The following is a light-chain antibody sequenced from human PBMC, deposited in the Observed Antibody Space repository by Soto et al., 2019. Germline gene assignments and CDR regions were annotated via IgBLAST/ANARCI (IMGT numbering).Light chain of an antibody. J-gene: IGKJ5*01. CDR3: QQSYSTPFT. CDR2: AAS. V-gene: IGKV1-39*01. Sequence: DIQMTQSPSSLSASVGDRITITCRASQSIRTYLNWYQQRPGKAPNLLIYAASSLHGGVPSRFSGSGSGTDFTLTISSLLPEDFATYNCQQSYSTPFTFGQGTRLEIK. CDR1: QSIRTY.